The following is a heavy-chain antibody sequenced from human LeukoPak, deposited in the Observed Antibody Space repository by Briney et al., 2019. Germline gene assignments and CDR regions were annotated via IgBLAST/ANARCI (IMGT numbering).Heavy chain of an antibody. CDR2: ISWEGDTT. J-gene: IGHJ4*02. D-gene: IGHD3-10*01. V-gene: IGHV3-43*01. Sequence: GGSLRLSCAASGFTFDDYAMHWVRQAPGKGLELVALISWEGDTTYYADSVRGRFTISRDNSKNSLYLQMNSLRTEDTAFYYCTRDTDYGSATNYFDSWGQGTLVSVSS. CDR1: GFTFDDYA. CDR3: TRDTDYGSATNYFDS.